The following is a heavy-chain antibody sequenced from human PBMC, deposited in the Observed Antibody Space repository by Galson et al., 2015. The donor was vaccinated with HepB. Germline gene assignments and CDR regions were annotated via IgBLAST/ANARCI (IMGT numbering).Heavy chain of an antibody. Sequence: SLRLSCATSGFTFSYYGMHWVRQAPGKGLEWVAGMSYDGNYKHYADSVKGRFTISRDNSKNTLYLQMNSLRPDDTAMYYCVKDLGVGAVADRFTSWGQGTPVTVSS. CDR1: GFTFSYYG. D-gene: IGHD6-19*01. CDR3: VKDLGVGAVADRFTS. V-gene: IGHV3-30*18. J-gene: IGHJ5*02. CDR2: MSYDGNYK.